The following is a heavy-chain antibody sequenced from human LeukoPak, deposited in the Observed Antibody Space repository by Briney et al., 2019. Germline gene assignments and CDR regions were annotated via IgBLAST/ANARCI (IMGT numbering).Heavy chain of an antibody. D-gene: IGHD3-22*01. Sequence: GRSLRLSCAASGFTLSEYGIHWVRQAPGKGLEWVAVLSYDGSDRYYADSVNGRFTISRDISSDTVSLQMNSLRVEDTALYFCARDRINMMVLVHDSGLDLWGQGALVAVSS. V-gene: IGHV3-30*01. CDR3: ARDRINMMVLVHDSGLDL. CDR1: GFTLSEYG. CDR2: LSYDGSDR. J-gene: IGHJ5*02.